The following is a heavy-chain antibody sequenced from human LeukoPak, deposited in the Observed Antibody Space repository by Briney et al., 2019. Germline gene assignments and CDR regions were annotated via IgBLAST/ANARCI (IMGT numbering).Heavy chain of an antibody. CDR2: IWYDGSNK. CDR1: GFTFSSCG. J-gene: IGHJ4*02. Sequence: GGSLRLSCAASGFTFSSCGMHWVRQAPGKGLEWVAVIWYDGSNKYYADSVKGRFTISRDNSKNTLYLQMNSLRAEDTAVYYCARDGSQLLYGVLRYYFDYWGQGTLVTVSS. CDR3: ARDGSQLLYGVLRYYFDY. V-gene: IGHV3-33*01. D-gene: IGHD2-2*02.